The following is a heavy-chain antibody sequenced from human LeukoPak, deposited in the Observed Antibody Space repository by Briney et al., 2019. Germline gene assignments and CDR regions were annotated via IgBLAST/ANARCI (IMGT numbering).Heavy chain of an antibody. Sequence: ASVKVSCKASGGTFSSYAISWVRQAPGQGLEWMGGIIPIFGTANYAQKFQGRVTITTDESTSTAYMELSSLRSEDTAVYYCATDGGGGGGDIQHWSQGTLVTVSS. D-gene: IGHD2-21*01. CDR3: ATDGGGGGGDIQH. CDR2: IIPIFGTA. V-gene: IGHV1-69*05. J-gene: IGHJ1*01. CDR1: GGTFSSYA.